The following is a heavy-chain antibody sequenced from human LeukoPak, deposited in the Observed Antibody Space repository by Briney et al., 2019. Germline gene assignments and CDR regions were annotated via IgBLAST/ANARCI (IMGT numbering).Heavy chain of an antibody. CDR3: ARHTAATVVAPIDY. D-gene: IGHD4-23*01. CDR2: IYYSGST. J-gene: IGHJ4*02. CDR1: GGPISSSSYY. V-gene: IGHV4-39*01. Sequence: TSSETLSLTCTVSGGPISSSSYYWGWIRQPPGKGLEWIGNIYYSGSTYYNPSLKSRVTISVDTSKNQFSLKLSSVTAADTAVYYCARHTAATVVAPIDYWGQGTLDTVSS.